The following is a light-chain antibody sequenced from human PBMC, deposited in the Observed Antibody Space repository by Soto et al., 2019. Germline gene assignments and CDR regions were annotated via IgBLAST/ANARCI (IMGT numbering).Light chain of an antibody. J-gene: IGKJ4*01. Sequence: EIVMTQYPATLSLSPGERATLSCRASQSISSSYLSWYQQKPGQAPRLLIYGASTRATDIPARFSGSGSGTHFSLTISSLQPEDFAVYYCQQDYSFPLTFGGGTKVEIK. CDR1: QSISSSY. CDR3: QQDYSFPLT. CDR2: GAS. V-gene: IGKV3D-7*01.